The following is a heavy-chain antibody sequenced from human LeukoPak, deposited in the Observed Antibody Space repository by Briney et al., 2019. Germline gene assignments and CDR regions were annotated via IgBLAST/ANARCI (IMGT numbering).Heavy chain of an antibody. CDR2: ISAYNGNT. D-gene: IGHD6-6*01. Sequence: ASVRVSCKASGYTFTSYGISWVRQAPGQGLEWMEWISAYNGNTNYAQKLQGRVTMTTDTSTSTAYMELRSLRSDGTAVYYCARDSSLDAFDIWGQGTMVTVSS. CDR3: ARDSSLDAFDI. J-gene: IGHJ3*02. CDR1: GYTFTSYG. V-gene: IGHV1-18*01.